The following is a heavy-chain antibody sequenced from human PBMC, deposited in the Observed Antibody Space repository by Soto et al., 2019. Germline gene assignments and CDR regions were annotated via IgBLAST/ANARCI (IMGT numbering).Heavy chain of an antibody. Sequence: PGRSLRLSCAASRFTLSSYCMVWVRQAPGKGLEWVANIKQDGSEKYYVDSVKGRFTISRDNAKNSLYLQMNSLRAEDTAVFYFARRYQLLEYFYFRGQGTLVTVSS. CDR2: IKQDGSEK. CDR3: ARRYQLLEYFYF. V-gene: IGHV3-7*05. J-gene: IGHJ4*02. D-gene: IGHD2-2*01. CDR1: RFTLSSYC.